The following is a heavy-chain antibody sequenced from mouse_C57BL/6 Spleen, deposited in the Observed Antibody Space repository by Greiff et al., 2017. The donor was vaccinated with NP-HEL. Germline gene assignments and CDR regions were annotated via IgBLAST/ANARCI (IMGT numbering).Heavy chain of an antibody. J-gene: IGHJ2*01. CDR3: TPYDCVFDY. V-gene: IGHV1S36*01. CDR1: GYTFTSYW. D-gene: IGHD2-4*01. CDR2: IDPNSGGT. Sequence: VQLQQPGAELVKPGASVKLSCKASGYTFTSYWMHWVKQRPVLGLEWIGKIDPNSGGTKYNQKFKSKATLTVDKPSSTAYMQLSSLTSEDTAVYYCTPYDCVFDYWGQGTTVTVSS.